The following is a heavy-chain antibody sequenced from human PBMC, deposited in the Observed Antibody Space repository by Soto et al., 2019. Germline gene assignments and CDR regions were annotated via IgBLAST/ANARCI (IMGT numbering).Heavy chain of an antibody. CDR2: INHSGST. CDR3: ARGPTIFGVITIIGDAFDI. D-gene: IGHD3-3*01. V-gene: IGHV4-34*01. J-gene: IGHJ3*02. Sequence: PSETLSLTCAVYGGSFSGYYWSWIRQPPGKGREWIGEINHSGSTNYNPSPKSRVTILLDTSKNQFPLKLSSVTAADTAVYYCARGPTIFGVITIIGDAFDIWGQGTMVTVSS. CDR1: GGSFSGYY.